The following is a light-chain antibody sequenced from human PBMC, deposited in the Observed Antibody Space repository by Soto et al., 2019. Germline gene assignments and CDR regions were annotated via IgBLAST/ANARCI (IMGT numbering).Light chain of an antibody. V-gene: IGKV1-33*01. CDR3: QHYDSLPPT. J-gene: IGKJ3*01. Sequence: DIQMTPSPSSLSAFVGDRVTITCQASQDIVNSLNWYQQKPGKAPKLLIYAASSLEPGVPSKFSGSGSGTDFTFTISSLQPDDVASYYCQHYDSLPPTFGPGTKVDIK. CDR1: QDIVNS. CDR2: AAS.